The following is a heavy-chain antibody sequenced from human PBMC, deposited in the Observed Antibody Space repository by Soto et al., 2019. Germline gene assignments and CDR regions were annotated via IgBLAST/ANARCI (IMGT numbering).Heavy chain of an antibody. D-gene: IGHD6-6*01. Sequence: GGSLRLSCAASGFTFSSYWMSWVRQAPGKGLEWVANIKQDGSEKYYVDSVKGRFTTSRDNAKNSLYLQMNSLRAEDTAVYYCARGSIAARRNSRAFDIWGQGTMVTVSS. CDR1: GFTFSSYW. CDR3: ARGSIAARRNSRAFDI. V-gene: IGHV3-7*01. J-gene: IGHJ3*02. CDR2: IKQDGSEK.